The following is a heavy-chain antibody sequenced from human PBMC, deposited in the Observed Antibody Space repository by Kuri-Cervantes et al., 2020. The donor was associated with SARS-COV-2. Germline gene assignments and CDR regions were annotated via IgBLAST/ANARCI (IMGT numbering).Heavy chain of an antibody. J-gene: IGHJ4*02. CDR3: AREIWYSSSLHYFDY. CDR1: GFTFDDYG. D-gene: IGHD6-13*01. V-gene: IGHV3-20*04. Sequence: GGSLRLSCAASGFTFDDYGMSWVRQAPGKGLEWVSRINWNGGSTGYADSVKGRFTISRGNAKNSLYLQMNSLRAEDTAVYYCAREIWYSSSLHYFDYWGQGTLVTVSS. CDR2: INWNGGST.